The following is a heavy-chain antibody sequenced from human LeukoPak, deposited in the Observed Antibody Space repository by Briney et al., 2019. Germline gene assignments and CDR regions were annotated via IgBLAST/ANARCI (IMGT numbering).Heavy chain of an antibody. CDR2: IYYSGST. V-gene: IGHV4-59*01. CDR1: GGSISSYY. CDR3: ARGLGDCSGGSCYDDAFDI. D-gene: IGHD2-15*01. Sequence: SETLSLTCTVSGGSISSYYWSWIRQPPGKGLEWIGYIYYSGSTNYNPSLKSRVTISVDTSKNQFSLKLSSVTAADTAVYYCARGLGDCSGGSCYDDAFDIWGQGTMVTVSS. J-gene: IGHJ3*02.